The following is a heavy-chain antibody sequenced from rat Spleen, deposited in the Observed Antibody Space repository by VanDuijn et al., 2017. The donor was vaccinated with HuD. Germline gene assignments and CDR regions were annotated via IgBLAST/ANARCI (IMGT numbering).Heavy chain of an antibody. CDR1: GFLLTDNS. Sequence: VQLKESGPGLVPPSQTLSLACTVSGFLLTDNSVHWLRQPPGRGLEWMGGIWGDGSTSYNSALKSRLSISRDTSQSQVFLKMNSLQTDDTAIYICTRGLGDYWGQGVMVTVSS. D-gene: IGHD5-1*01. J-gene: IGHJ2*01. CDR3: TRGLGDY. CDR2: IWGDGST. V-gene: IGHV2-1*01.